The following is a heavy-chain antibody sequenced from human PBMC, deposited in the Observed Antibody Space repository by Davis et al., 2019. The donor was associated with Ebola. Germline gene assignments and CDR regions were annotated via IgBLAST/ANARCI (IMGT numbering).Heavy chain of an antibody. Sequence: AASVKVSCKASGYPFTSSGVTWVRQAPGQGLQWMGWISPHNGNTNYAQKFQGRVAMTTDTSTRTAYMELRGLRSDDTAVYYCARASEELREDYWGQGTLVTVSS. CDR1: GYPFTSSG. CDR3: ARASEELREDY. D-gene: IGHD1-7*01. J-gene: IGHJ4*02. V-gene: IGHV1-18*04. CDR2: ISPHNGNT.